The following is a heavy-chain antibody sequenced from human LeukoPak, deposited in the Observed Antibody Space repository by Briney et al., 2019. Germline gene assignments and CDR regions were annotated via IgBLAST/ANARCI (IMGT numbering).Heavy chain of an antibody. CDR2: ISGSGGST. J-gene: IGHJ4*02. D-gene: IGHD2-21*01. CDR3: AKRGVVIRVILVGFHREAYYFDS. Sequence: GGSLRLSCAVSGITLSNYGMSWVRQAPGKGLEWVAGISGSGGSTNYADSVKGRLTISRDNPTNTLFLQMNSLRAEDTAVYFCAKRGVVIRVILVGFHREAYYFDSWGQGALVTVSS. CDR1: GITLSNYG. V-gene: IGHV3-23*01.